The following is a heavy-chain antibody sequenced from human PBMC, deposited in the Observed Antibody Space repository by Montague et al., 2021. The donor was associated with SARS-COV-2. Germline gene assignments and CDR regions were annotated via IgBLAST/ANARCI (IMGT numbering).Heavy chain of an antibody. Sequence: SETLSLTCTVSGGSISSYYCNWIWQPAGQGLEWIGRIYTSGSTNYDPSLKSRVTMSVDTSKNKFSLKLSSVTAADTAVYYCARGAHFYDSSGYYSDAFDIWGQGTMVTVSS. V-gene: IGHV4-4*07. CDR3: ARGAHFYDSSGYYSDAFDI. CDR2: IYTSGST. D-gene: IGHD3-22*01. J-gene: IGHJ3*02. CDR1: GGSISSYY.